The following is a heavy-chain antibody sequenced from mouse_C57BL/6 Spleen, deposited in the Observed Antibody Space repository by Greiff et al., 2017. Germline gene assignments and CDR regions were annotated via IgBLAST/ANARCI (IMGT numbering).Heavy chain of an antibody. J-gene: IGHJ4*01. V-gene: IGHV2-6*03. D-gene: IGHD2-4*01. CDR1: GFSLTSYG. CDR3: ARSTMITSYYAMDY. Sequence: QVQLMESGPGLVAPSQSLSITCTVSGFSLTSYGVYWVRQPPGKGLELLVVIWSDGSTTYNSALKSRLSISKDNSKSQVFLKMNSLQADDTAMYYCARSTMITSYYAMDYWGQGTSVTVSS. CDR2: IWSDGST.